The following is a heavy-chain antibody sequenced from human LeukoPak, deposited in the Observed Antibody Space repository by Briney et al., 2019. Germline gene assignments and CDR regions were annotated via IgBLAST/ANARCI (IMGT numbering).Heavy chain of an antibody. CDR2: IKQDGSEK. Sequence: PGGSLRLSCAASGFTFSSYWMGWVRQAPGKGLEWVANIKQDGSEKYYVDSVKGRFTISRDNAKNSLYLQMNSLRAEDTAIYYCAREHYFYYMDGWGKGTTVTVSS. CDR1: GFTFSSYW. J-gene: IGHJ6*03. V-gene: IGHV3-7*01. CDR3: AREHYFYYMDG.